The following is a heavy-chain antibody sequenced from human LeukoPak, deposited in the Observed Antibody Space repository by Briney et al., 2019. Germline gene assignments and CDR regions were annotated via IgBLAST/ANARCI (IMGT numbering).Heavy chain of an antibody. J-gene: IGHJ6*03. CDR1: GFTFSDCA. CDR3: ARGSDIVVVPAAMGPYYYMDV. D-gene: IGHD2-2*01. Sequence: GESLRLSCVASGFTFSDCAMSWVPQDPGKGLEWVAVISYDGSNKYYADSVKGRFTISRDNSKNTLYLQMNSLRAEDTAVYYCARGSDIVVVPAAMGPYYYMDVWGKGTTVTVSS. V-gene: IGHV3-30*04. CDR2: ISYDGSNK.